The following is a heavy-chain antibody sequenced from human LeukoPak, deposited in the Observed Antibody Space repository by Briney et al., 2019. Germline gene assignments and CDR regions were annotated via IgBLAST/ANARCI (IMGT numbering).Heavy chain of an antibody. Sequence: PGGSLRLSCAASGFTFSSYAMSWVRQAPGKGLEWVSVISGSGHSTHYADSVKGRFTISRDNSKNTVYLQMNSLRAEDTAVYYCAKEIGVFDCWGQGTLVTVSS. CDR1: GFTFSSYA. D-gene: IGHD3-10*01. V-gene: IGHV3-23*01. CDR3: AKEIGVFDC. J-gene: IGHJ4*02. CDR2: ISGSGHST.